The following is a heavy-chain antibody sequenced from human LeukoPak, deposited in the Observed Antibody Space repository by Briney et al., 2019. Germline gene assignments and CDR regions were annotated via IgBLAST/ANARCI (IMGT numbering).Heavy chain of an antibody. CDR3: ARDLWGATMIPSGYFDY. V-gene: IGHV1-2*02. J-gene: IGHJ4*02. CDR1: GYTFTCYY. D-gene: IGHD3-22*01. CDR2: INPNSGGT. Sequence: GASVKVSCKASGYTFTCYYMHWVRQAPGQGLEWMGWINPNSGGTNYAQKFQGRVTMTRDTSISTAYMELSRLRSDDTAVYYCARDLWGATMIPSGYFDYWGQGTLVTVSS.